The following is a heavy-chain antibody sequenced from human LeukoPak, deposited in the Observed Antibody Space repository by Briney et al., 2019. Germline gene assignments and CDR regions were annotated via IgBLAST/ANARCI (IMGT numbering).Heavy chain of an antibody. Sequence: GGSLRLSCAASGFTFSSYAMSWVRQAPGKGLEWLSTIGGGGENTYYADSVRGRFTISRDNSKNTVYLQMKSLRAEDTAVYFCAKVITGSQDYWGQGTLVTVSS. CDR3: AKVITGSQDY. CDR2: IGGGGENT. D-gene: IGHD1-20*01. V-gene: IGHV3-23*01. CDR1: GFTFSSYA. J-gene: IGHJ4*02.